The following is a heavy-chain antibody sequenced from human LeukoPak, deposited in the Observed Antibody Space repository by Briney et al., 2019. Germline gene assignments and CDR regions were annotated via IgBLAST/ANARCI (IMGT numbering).Heavy chain of an antibody. D-gene: IGHD4-11*01. V-gene: IGHV3-33*06. CDR1: GFTFSHYG. CDR3: AKDAQRGFDYSNSLES. J-gene: IGHJ5*01. Sequence: GRSLRLSCTTPGFTFSHYGMHWVRQAPGKGLEWVAVIWSDATNMYYGDSVKGRFTISRDNSKNTIYLQMNSLRVEDTAVYYCAKDAQRGFDYSNSLESWGQGTLVTVSS. CDR2: IWSDATNM.